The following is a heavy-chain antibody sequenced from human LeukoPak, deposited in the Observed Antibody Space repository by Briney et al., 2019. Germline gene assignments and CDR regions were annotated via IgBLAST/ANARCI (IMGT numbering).Heavy chain of an antibody. Sequence: GASVKVSCKASGYTFTSYGISWVRQAPGQGLEWMGWISAYNGNTNYAQKLQGRVTMTTGTSTSTAYMELRSLRSDDTAVYYCARDLYSSSWPSHYYYGMDVWGQGTTVTVSS. V-gene: IGHV1-18*01. J-gene: IGHJ6*02. CDR3: ARDLYSSSWPSHYYYGMDV. D-gene: IGHD6-13*01. CDR2: ISAYNGNT. CDR1: GYTFTSYG.